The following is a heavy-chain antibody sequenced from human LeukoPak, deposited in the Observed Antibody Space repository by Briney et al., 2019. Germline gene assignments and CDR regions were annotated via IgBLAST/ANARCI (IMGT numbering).Heavy chain of an antibody. V-gene: IGHV4-59*01. J-gene: IGHJ4*02. D-gene: IGHD3-3*01. Sequence: SETLSLTCTVSGGSISSYYWSWIRQPPGKGLEWIGYIYYSGSTNYNPSLKSRVTISVDTSKNQFSLKLSSVTAADTAVYYCARATRVAGEWYINYFDYWGQGTLVTVSS. CDR2: IYYSGST. CDR1: GGSISSYY. CDR3: ARATRVAGEWYINYFDY.